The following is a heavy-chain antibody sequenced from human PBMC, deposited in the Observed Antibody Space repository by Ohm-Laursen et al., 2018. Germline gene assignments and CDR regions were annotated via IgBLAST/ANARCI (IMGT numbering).Heavy chain of an antibody. J-gene: IGHJ4*02. CDR2: VSYDERYK. Sequence: LRLSCTASGYTVNNFGRHWVGQAPGKGLEWVAVVSYDERYKNYVDSVKGRFTVSRDNSKDTLYLQMNSLRNEDTAIYYCAKDVGVAFAYDSWGQGTLVTVSS. CDR1: GYTVNNFG. V-gene: IGHV3-30*18. CDR3: AKDVGVAFAYDS. D-gene: IGHD2-15*01.